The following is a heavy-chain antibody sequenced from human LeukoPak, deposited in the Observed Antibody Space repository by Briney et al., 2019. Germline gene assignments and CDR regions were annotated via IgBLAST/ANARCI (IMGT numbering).Heavy chain of an antibody. V-gene: IGHV3-7*01. CDR2: IKQGGSQK. CDR3: ASDRFSSGDF. J-gene: IGHJ4*02. D-gene: IGHD6-19*01. CDR1: GFSFSNYW. Sequence: GGSLRLSCVASGFSFSNYWMSWVRQAPGKGLEWVANIKQGGSQKNYVDSVKGRFTISRDNAKNSLYLQMNSLRAGDTAVYYCASDRFSSGDFWGQGTLVAVSS.